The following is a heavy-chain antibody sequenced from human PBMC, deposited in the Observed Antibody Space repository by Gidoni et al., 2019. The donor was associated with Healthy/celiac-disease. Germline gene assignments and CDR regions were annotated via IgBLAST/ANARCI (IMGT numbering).Heavy chain of an antibody. CDR2: IIPIFGTA. Sequence: QVQLVQSGAEVKKPGSSVKVYCKAPGGTFSSYAISWVRQAPGQGLEWMGGIIPIFGTANYAQKFQGRVTITADKSTSTAYMELSSLRSEDTAVYYCARDPAAAGTVPQNWFDPWGQGTLVTVSS. CDR3: ARDPAAAGTVPQNWFDP. CDR1: GGTFSSYA. J-gene: IGHJ5*02. V-gene: IGHV1-69*06. D-gene: IGHD6-13*01.